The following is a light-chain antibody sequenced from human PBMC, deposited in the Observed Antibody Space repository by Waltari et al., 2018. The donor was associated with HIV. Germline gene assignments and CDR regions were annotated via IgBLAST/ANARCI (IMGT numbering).Light chain of an antibody. Sequence: SALTQPRPVSGSPGQSVTISCTGTNNHVGCHDHVSWYQQNPGKAPKLIIFDVSKRPSGVPDRFSGSKSGNTASLTISGLQAEDEADYYCFSYAGSYTLVVFGGGTKLTVL. V-gene: IGLV2-11*01. CDR3: FSYAGSYTLVV. CDR2: DVS. J-gene: IGLJ2*01. CDR1: NNHVGCHDH.